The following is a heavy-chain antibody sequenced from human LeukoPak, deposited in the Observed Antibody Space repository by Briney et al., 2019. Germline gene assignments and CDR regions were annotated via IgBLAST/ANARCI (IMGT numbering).Heavy chain of an antibody. V-gene: IGHV3-7*01. Sequence: GGSLRLSCAASGFTFSGYWMSWLRLTPGRGLEWVANIKQDGSDKFYVDSVRGRFTVSRDNAKNSLYLQMNSLRAEDTAVYYCARELTTGGYWGQGTLVTVSS. J-gene: IGHJ4*02. CDR2: IKQDGSDK. D-gene: IGHD4-11*01. CDR3: ARELTTGGY. CDR1: GFTFSGYW.